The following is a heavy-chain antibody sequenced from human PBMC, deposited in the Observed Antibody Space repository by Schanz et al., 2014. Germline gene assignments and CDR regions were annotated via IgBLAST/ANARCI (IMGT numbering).Heavy chain of an antibody. V-gene: IGHV3-23*04. CDR3: AEGMGYCSGGTCYDCYYYGLDV. J-gene: IGHJ6*02. CDR2: ISHSGGSK. CDR1: GFTFSKYW. Sequence: QLVGSGGGLIQPGGSLRLSCGGSGFTFSKYWMSWVRQAPGKGLEWVSSISHSGGSKYYADSVKGRFTISRDNSENTLYRQMNRLSADDTAVFYCAEGMGYCSGGTCYDCYYYGLDVWGQGTTVTVSS. D-gene: IGHD2-15*01.